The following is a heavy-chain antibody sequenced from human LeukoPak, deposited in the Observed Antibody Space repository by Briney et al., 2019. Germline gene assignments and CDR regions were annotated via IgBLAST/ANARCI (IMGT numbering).Heavy chain of an antibody. V-gene: IGHV4-30-4*01. CDR3: ARDSIRVAVAATSTGYYYYYYYGMDV. CDR1: GGSISSGDYY. J-gene: IGHJ6*02. D-gene: IGHD6-19*01. CDR2: IYYSGST. Sequence: SETLSLTCTVSGGSISSGDYYWSWIRQPPGKGLEWIGYIYYSGSTYYNPSLKSRVTISVDTSKNQFSLKLSSVTAADTAVYYCARDSIRVAVAATSTGYYYYYYYGMDVWGQGTTVTVSS.